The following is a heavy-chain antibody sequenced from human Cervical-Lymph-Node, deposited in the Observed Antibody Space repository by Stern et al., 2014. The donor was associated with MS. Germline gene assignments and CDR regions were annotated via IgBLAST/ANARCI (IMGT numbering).Heavy chain of an antibody. V-gene: IGHV4-30-4*01. J-gene: IGHJ4*02. Sequence: QVQLVESGPGLVKPSQTLSLTCAVSCASISSGEYYWSWVRQSPGKGLESIEYIHYSGTPYCNPSLKSRVTISVDTSKNQFSLKVSSVTAADTAVYYCSRDADAYSLVFGYWGRGTLVTVSS. CDR3: SRDADAYSLVFGY. CDR2: IHYSGTP. D-gene: IGHD5-24*01. CDR1: CASISSGEYY.